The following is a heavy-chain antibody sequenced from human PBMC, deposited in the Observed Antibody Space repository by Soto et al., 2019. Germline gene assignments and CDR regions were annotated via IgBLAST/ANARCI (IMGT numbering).Heavy chain of an antibody. Sequence: GGSLRLSCAASGFTFSSYGMHWVRQAPGKGLEWVAVTWYDGLNKYYAESVKGRFTISRDNSKNTMYLQMNRLRAEDTAVYYCARDFANYQYGMDVWGQGTTVTVSS. CDR3: ARDFANYQYGMDV. V-gene: IGHV3-33*01. J-gene: IGHJ6*02. CDR1: GFTFSSYG. D-gene: IGHD3-3*01. CDR2: TWYDGLNK.